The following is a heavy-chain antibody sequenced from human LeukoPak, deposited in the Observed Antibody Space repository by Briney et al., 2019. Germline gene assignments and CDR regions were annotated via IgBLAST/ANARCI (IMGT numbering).Heavy chain of an antibody. CDR1: GGSFSGYY. J-gene: IGHJ4*02. V-gene: IGHV4-34*01. Sequence: SPSETLSLTCAVYGGSFSGYYWSWIRQPPGKGLEWIGEINHSGSTNYNPSLKSRVTISVDTSKNQFSLKLSSVTAADTAVYYCARLGVARYFDWLGFDYWGQGTLVTVSS. CDR3: ARLGVARYFDWLGFDY. D-gene: IGHD3-9*01. CDR2: INHSGST.